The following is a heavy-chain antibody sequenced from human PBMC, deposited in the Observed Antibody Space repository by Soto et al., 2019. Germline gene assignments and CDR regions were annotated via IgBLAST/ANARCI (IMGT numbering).Heavy chain of an antibody. CDR2: IYWDDDK. Sequence: QITLKESGPTLVKPTQTLTLTCTFSGFSLSTGGVGVGWIRQPPGKALEWLALIYWDDDKRYSPSLKSRLTITKDTSKNQVVLTMTNMDPVDTATYYCAHSVPTTVTTSHFDYWGQGTLVTVSS. D-gene: IGHD4-17*01. CDR1: GFSLSTGGVG. V-gene: IGHV2-5*02. CDR3: AHSVPTTVTTSHFDY. J-gene: IGHJ4*02.